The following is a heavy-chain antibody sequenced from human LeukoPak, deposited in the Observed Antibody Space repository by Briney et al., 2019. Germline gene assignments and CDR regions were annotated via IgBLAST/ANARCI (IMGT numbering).Heavy chain of an antibody. J-gene: IGHJ4*02. V-gene: IGHV4-39*01. CDR3: ARHSPWELLSIDY. Sequence: SQTLSLTCTVSGGSNSSSSYYWGWIRQPPGKGLEWIGSIYYSGSTYYNPSLKSRVTISVDTSKNQFSLKLSSVTAADTAVYYGARHSPWELLSIDYGGQGTLVTVSS. CDR1: GGSNSSSSYY. D-gene: IGHD1-26*01. CDR2: IYYSGST.